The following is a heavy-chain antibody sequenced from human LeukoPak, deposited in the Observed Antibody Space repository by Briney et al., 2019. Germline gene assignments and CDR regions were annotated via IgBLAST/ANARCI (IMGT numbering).Heavy chain of an antibody. J-gene: IGHJ4*02. CDR1: GYTFTSYY. Sequence: GASVKVSCKASGYTFTSYYMHWVRQAPGQGLEWMGIINPSGGSTSYAQKFQGRVTMTRDTSTSTVYMELSSLRYEDRAVYYCARGRAPPPYYYDSSGYLVYWGQGTLVTVSS. V-gene: IGHV1-46*01. CDR3: ARGRAPPPYYYDSSGYLVY. D-gene: IGHD3-22*01. CDR2: INPSGGST.